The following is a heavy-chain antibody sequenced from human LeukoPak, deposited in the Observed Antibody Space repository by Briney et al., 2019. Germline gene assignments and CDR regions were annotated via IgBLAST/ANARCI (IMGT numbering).Heavy chain of an antibody. CDR3: ANGDIVVEGDY. Sequence: PGGSLRLSCSASGFTFSSYAMHWVRQAPGKGLEYVSAISSNGGSTYYADSVKGRFTISRDNSKNTLYLQMSSLRAEDTAVYYCANGDIVVEGDYWGQGTLVTVSS. J-gene: IGHJ4*02. CDR1: GFTFSSYA. CDR2: ISSNGGST. V-gene: IGHV3-64D*09. D-gene: IGHD2-15*01.